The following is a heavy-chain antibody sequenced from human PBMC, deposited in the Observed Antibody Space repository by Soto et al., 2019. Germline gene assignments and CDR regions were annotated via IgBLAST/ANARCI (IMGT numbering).Heavy chain of an antibody. J-gene: IGHJ2*01. CDR3: AREGYCSGTSCYTGYFDL. CDR1: GGSISSYY. CDR2: IYTSGST. D-gene: IGHD2-2*02. Sequence: SETLSLTCTVSGGSISSYYWSWIRQPAGKGLEWIGRIYTSGSTNYNPSLKSRVTMSVDTSKNQFSLKLSSVTAADTAVYYCAREGYCSGTSCYTGYFDLWGSGTLVTVSS. V-gene: IGHV4-4*07.